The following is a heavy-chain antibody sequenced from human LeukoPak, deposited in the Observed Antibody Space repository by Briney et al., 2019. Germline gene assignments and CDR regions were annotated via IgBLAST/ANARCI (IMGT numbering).Heavy chain of an antibody. Sequence: GASVKVSCKASGYTFTGYYMHWVRQAPGQGLEWMGWINPNSGGTNYAQKFQGRVTVTRDTSISTAYMELSRLRSDDTAVYYCARDLWFGELLHYYYYMDVWGKGTTVTVSS. V-gene: IGHV1-2*02. D-gene: IGHD3-10*01. CDR1: GYTFTGYY. J-gene: IGHJ6*03. CDR2: INPNSGGT. CDR3: ARDLWFGELLHYYYYMDV.